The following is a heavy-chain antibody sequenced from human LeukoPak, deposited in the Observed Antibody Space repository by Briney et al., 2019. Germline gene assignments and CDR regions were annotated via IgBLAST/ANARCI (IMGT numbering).Heavy chain of an antibody. D-gene: IGHD4-23*01. V-gene: IGHV3-23*01. CDR2: INRSGGST. CDR3: AKTGGTTVATLDY. Sequence: GGSLRLSCVISGFRFSDHAMSWVRQTPGKGLECVASINRSGGSTYAADSVKGRFSMSRDDSENTLYLQMNSLSPEDTAVYYCAKTGGTTVATLDYWGQGTLVTVSS. CDR1: GFRFSDHA. J-gene: IGHJ4*02.